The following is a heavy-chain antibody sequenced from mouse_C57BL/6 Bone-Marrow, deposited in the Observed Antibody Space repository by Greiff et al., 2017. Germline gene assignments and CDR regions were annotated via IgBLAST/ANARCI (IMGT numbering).Heavy chain of an antibody. V-gene: IGHV1-50*01. CDR2: IDPSDSYT. Sequence: QVHVKQPGAELVKPGASVKLSCKASGYTFTSYWMQWVKQRPGQGLEWIGEIDPSDSYTNYNPKLKGKATLTVDTSSSTAYMQLSSLTSEDSAVYYCARIYYFDYWGQGTTLTVSS. CDR3: ARIYYFDY. J-gene: IGHJ2*01. CDR1: GYTFTSYW.